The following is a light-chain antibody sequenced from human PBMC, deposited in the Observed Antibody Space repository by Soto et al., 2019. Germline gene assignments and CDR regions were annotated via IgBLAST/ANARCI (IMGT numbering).Light chain of an antibody. J-gene: IGKJ4*01. Sequence: SHRTQSPSTPSRILGQRVTIAGPASQTISSWLAWYQQKPGKAPKLLIYAASSLQSGVPSRFSGSGSGTDFTLTISSLQPEDFATYYCQQSYSSLPVSFGGGPEV. CDR2: AAS. V-gene: IGKV1-39*01. CDR3: QQSYSSLPVS. CDR1: QTISSW.